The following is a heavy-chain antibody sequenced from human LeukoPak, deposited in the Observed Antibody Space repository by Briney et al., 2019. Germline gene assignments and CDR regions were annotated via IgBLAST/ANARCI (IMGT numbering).Heavy chain of an antibody. J-gene: IGHJ3*02. Sequence: SQTLSLTCAVSGGSLSSGGPCCSWTRHPPRNCLESIGYIYRSGSTYYNPSLKSRVTISVDRSKNQFSLKLSSVTAADTAVYYCARDLWAARNAFDIWGQGTMVTVSS. D-gene: IGHD2-15*01. CDR2: IYRSGST. CDR1: GGSLSSGGPC. CDR3: ARDLWAARNAFDI. V-gene: IGHV4-30-2*01.